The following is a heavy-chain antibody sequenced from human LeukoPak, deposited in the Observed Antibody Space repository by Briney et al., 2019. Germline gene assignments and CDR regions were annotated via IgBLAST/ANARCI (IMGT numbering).Heavy chain of an antibody. CDR1: GFIFSHHG. V-gene: IGHV3-33*01. Sequence: GKSLRLSCAASGFIFSHHGMHWVRQAPGKGLEWVAVIWSDATNRFYGASVKGRFTISRDNSQNTVFLQMNSLRAEDTAIYYCARDAQRGFDYSNSLEYWGHGTLVTVSS. CDR3: ARDAQRGFDYSNSLEY. J-gene: IGHJ4*01. CDR2: IWSDATNR. D-gene: IGHD4-11*01.